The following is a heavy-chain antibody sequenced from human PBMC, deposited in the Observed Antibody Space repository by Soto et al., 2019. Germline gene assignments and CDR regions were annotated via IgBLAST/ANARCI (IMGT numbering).Heavy chain of an antibody. V-gene: IGHV4-59*01. D-gene: IGHD7-27*01. J-gene: IGHJ6*03. CDR2: IYYSGST. CDR3: ARRAPGHYYMDV. CDR1: GGSISSYD. Sequence: SETLCLTCTVSGGSISSYDWSWIRQPPGKGLEWIGYIYYSGSTNYNPSLKSRVTISVDTSKNQFSLKLSSVTAADTAVYYCARRAPGHYYMDVWGKGTTVTVSS.